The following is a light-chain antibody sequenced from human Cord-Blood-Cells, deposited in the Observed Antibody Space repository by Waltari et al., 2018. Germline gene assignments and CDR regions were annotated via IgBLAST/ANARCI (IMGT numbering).Light chain of an antibody. J-gene: IGLJ3*02. CDR1: SVRSSY. CDR2: GKN. V-gene: IGLV3-19*01. CDR3: NSRDSSGNHWV. Sequence: SSELTQVPAVSVALGQTVRITCQGDSVRSSYASWYQQKPGQAPVLVIYGKNNRSLGIPVRFSGSSSGNTASLTITGAQAEDEADYYCNSRDSSGNHWVFGGGTKLTVL.